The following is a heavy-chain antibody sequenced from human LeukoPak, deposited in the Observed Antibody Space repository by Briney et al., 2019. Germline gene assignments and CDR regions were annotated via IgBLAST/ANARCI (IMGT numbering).Heavy chain of an antibody. CDR2: ISGSGGST. Sequence: GGSLRLSCAASGFTFSSYAMSWVRQAPGKGLEWVLAISGSGGSTYYADSVKGRFTISRDNSKNTLYLQMNSLRAEDTAVYYCAPYSSGLFDYWGQGTLVTVSS. V-gene: IGHV3-23*01. CDR1: GFTFSSYA. J-gene: IGHJ4*02. D-gene: IGHD6-19*01. CDR3: APYSSGLFDY.